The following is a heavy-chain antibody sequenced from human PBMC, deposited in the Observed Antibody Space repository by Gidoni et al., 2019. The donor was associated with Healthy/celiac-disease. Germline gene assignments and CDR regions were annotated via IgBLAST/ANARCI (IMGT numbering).Heavy chain of an antibody. CDR1: GYSFTNYW. CDR3: ARQYMCDY. D-gene: IGHD1-20*01. Sequence: EVQLVQSAAAVRKPGESLEISCKASGYSFTNYWIGWVRQMPGKGLAWMGIIYPGDSDTKYSPSFQGQVTISADKSTSTAYLQWSSLKASDTAIYYCARQYMCDYWGQGTLVTVSS. CDR2: IYPGDSDT. V-gene: IGHV5-51*01. J-gene: IGHJ4*02.